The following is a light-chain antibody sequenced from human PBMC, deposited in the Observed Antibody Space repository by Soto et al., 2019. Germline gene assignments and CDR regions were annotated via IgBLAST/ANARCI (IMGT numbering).Light chain of an antibody. CDR1: QSVGSSY. V-gene: IGKV3-20*01. J-gene: IGKJ1*01. CDR2: GAS. CDR3: HQYGSSSWT. Sequence: EIVLTQSPGTLSLSPGERATLSCRASQSVGSSYLAWYQQKPGQAPRLLIYGASSRATGIPDRFSGSGSGIDFTLTISRLEPEDFAVYYCHQYGSSSWTFGQGSKVDIK.